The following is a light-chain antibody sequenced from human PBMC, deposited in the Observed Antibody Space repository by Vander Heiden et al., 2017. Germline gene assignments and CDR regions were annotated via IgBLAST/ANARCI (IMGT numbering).Light chain of an antibody. V-gene: IGLV2-11*01. CDR1: SSDVGGYNY. CDR2: DVS. J-gene: IGLJ3*02. Sequence: QSALTQPPPVSGSPGQSVTISCTGTSSDVGGYNYVSWYQHHPGKAPKLMIYDVSERPSGVSGRFSGSKSGNTASLTISGLQAEDEADYYCSSYASSNTGVFGGGTKLTVL. CDR3: SSYASSNTGV.